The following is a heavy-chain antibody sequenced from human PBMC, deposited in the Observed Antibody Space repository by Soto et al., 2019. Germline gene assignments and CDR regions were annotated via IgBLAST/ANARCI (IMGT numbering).Heavy chain of an antibody. D-gene: IGHD6-13*01. J-gene: IGHJ4*02. CDR2: ISAYNGNT. CDR3: ASHSSSWQKFDY. CDR1: GYTLTSYG. Sequence: ASVKVSCKASGYTLTSYGISWVRQAPGQGLEWMGWISAYNGNTNYAQKLQGRVTMTTDTSTSTAYMELRSLRSDDTAVYYCASHSSSWQKFDYWGQGTLVTVSS. V-gene: IGHV1-18*01.